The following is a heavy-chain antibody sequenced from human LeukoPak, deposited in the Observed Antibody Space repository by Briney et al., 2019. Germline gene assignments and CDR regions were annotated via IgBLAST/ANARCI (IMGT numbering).Heavy chain of an antibody. V-gene: IGHV3-21*01. CDR1: GFILSRYN. CDR2: ISSGSSYI. CDR3: ARDRRVGATWTFDY. J-gene: IGHJ4*02. Sequence: GGSLRLPCGASGFILSRYNMMCVRRARGKALVGVLSISSGSSYIYNADSVKGRFTISRDNAKNSLFLQMNSLRAEDTAVYYCARDRRVGATWTFDYWGQGTLVTVSS. D-gene: IGHD1-26*01.